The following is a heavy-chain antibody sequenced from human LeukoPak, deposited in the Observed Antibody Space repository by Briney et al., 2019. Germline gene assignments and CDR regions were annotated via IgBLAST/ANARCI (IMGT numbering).Heavy chain of an antibody. D-gene: IGHD3-22*01. Sequence: ASVKVSCKVSGYSLTELSMHWVRQAPGKGLEWMGGFDPEDGETIYAQKFQGRVTMTEDTSTDTAHMELSSLRSEDTAVYYCAAVKTYYYDTSGYYFPLNAFDIWGQGTMVTVSS. CDR1: GYSLTELS. V-gene: IGHV1-24*01. CDR2: FDPEDGET. J-gene: IGHJ3*02. CDR3: AAVKTYYYDTSGYYFPLNAFDI.